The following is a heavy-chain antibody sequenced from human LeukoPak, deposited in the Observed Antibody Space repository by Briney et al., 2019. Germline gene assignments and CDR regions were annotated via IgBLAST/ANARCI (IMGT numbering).Heavy chain of an antibody. CDR1: GGSISSYY. CDR2: IYYSGST. J-gene: IGHJ6*02. CDR3: ARDLRDYYDSSGYPWYYYYYGMDV. V-gene: IGHV4-59*01. D-gene: IGHD3-22*01. Sequence: SETLSLTCTVSGGSISSYYWSWIRQPPGKGLEWIGYIYYSGSTNYNPSLKSRVTISVDTSKNQFSLKLSSVTAADTAVYYCARDLRDYYDSSGYPWYYYYYGMDVWGQGTTVTVSS.